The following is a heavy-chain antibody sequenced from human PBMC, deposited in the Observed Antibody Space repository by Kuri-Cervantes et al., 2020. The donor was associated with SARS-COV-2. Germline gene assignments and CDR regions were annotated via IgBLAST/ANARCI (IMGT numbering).Heavy chain of an antibody. D-gene: IGHD2-2*01. J-gene: IGHJ6*02. CDR1: EYSFTSYR. CDR2: IDPSDSYT. Sequence: GGSLRLSCKGSEYSFTSYRISWVRQMPGEGLEWMGTIDPSDSYTTHSPSFQGHVTIAADKSISTAYLQWSSLKASDTAMYYCARYCASTNCANYYGMDVWGQGTTVTVSS. CDR3: ARYCASTNCANYYGMDV. V-gene: IGHV5-10-1*01.